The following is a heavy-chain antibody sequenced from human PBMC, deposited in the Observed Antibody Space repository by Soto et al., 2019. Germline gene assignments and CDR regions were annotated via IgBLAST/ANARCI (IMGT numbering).Heavy chain of an antibody. D-gene: IGHD3-22*01. V-gene: IGHV4-30-4*01. Sequence: QVQLQESGPGLVRPSQTLSLTCTVSGGSINSGDYYWSWIRQPPGKGLEWIGYIYYNGNTFYNPSPKSRVTISLDTSKNQFSLRLTSVTAADTAVYYCAREYYYDSSGYYPSDYWGQGTLVTVSS. J-gene: IGHJ4*02. CDR3: AREYYYDSSGYYPSDY. CDR1: GGSINSGDYY. CDR2: IYYNGNT.